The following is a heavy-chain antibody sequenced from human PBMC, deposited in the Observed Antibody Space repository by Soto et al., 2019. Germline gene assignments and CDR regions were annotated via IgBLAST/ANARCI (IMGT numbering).Heavy chain of an antibody. Sequence: QVQLQESGPGLAKPSETLSLTCTVSGGSISSYYWSWIRQPPGKRLEWIGYIYYRGSTNYNPSPKSRVTISLDTSKNQVSLKLSSVTAADTAVYYCARHDSNSWSNWFDPWGQGTLVTVSS. V-gene: IGHV4-59*08. CDR2: IYYRGST. CDR1: GGSISSYY. J-gene: IGHJ5*02. CDR3: ARHDSNSWSNWFDP. D-gene: IGHD6-13*01.